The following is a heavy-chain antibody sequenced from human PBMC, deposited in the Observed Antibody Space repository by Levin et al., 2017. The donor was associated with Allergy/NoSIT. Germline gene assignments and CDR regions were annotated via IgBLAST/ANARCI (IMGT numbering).Heavy chain of an antibody. CDR3: ARAPDVDSYGYKY. J-gene: IGHJ4*02. CDR2: ITRSSGTT. Sequence: GESLKISCAASGFTFSNYNMNWVRQAPGKGLEWVSYITRSSGTTYYADSVKGRFTISRDNAKNSLFLQMNSLRDEDTAIYYCARAPDVDSYGYKYWGQGTLVTVSS. V-gene: IGHV3-48*02. CDR1: GFTFSNYN. D-gene: IGHD5-18*01.